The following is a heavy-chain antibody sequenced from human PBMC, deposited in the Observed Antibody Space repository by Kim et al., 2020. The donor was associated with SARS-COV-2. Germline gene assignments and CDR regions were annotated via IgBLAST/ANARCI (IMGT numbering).Heavy chain of an antibody. V-gene: IGHV3-23*01. D-gene: IGHD4-17*01. CDR1: GFTFSSYA. CDR2: ISGSGGST. J-gene: IGHJ4*02. Sequence: GGSLRLSCAASGFTFSSYAMSWVRQAPGKGLEWVSAISGSGGSTYYADSVKGRFTISRDNSKNTLYLQMNSLRAEDTAVYYCAKDDEGPDYGDQGDYWGQGTLVTVSS. CDR3: AKDDEGPDYGDQGDY.